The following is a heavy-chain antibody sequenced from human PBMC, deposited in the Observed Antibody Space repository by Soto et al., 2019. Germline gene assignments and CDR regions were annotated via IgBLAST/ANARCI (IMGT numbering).Heavy chain of an antibody. D-gene: IGHD5-18*01. Sequence: SETLSLTCAVSGGSISSSNWWSWVRQPPGKGLEWIGEIYHTGSANYNPSLQSRVTISIDKSKNRFSLKLTSVTAADTAIYYCARDPDGDTALGTSDYWGQGTLVTVS. J-gene: IGHJ4*02. CDR1: GGSISSSNW. CDR2: IYHTGSA. CDR3: ARDPDGDTALGTSDY. V-gene: IGHV4-4*02.